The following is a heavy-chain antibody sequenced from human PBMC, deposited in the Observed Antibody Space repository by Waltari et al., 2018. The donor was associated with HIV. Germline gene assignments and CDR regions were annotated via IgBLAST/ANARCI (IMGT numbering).Heavy chain of an antibody. CDR3: GAFLCAEDCRDGFDV. J-gene: IGHJ3*01. CDR1: GFTFKTYT. V-gene: IGHV3-21*06. D-gene: IGHD2-15*01. Sequence: ESGGGRAKRGGNMKLSCAGSGFTFKTYTVSWIRQTPGRGLEWISSISDDSSFIYYADSVKGRFTVSRDNVRNSVFLQINDVRAEDTATYFCGAFLCAEDCRDGFDVWGQGTMVTVS. CDR2: ISDDSSFI.